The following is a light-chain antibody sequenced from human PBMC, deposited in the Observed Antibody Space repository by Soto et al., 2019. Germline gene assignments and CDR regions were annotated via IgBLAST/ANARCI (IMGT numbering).Light chain of an antibody. Sequence: EVVMTQSPATLSVSPGERATLFCRASQSVSSIYLAWYQQKPGQAPRLLIYGASSRATGIPDRFSGSGSGTDFTLTISRLEPEDVAVYYCHHSGNSHGTFGQGTKVDIK. CDR3: HHSGNSHGT. CDR2: GAS. CDR1: QSVSSIY. J-gene: IGKJ1*01. V-gene: IGKV3-20*01.